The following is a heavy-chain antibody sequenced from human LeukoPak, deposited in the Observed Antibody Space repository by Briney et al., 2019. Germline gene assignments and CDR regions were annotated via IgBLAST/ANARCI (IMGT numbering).Heavy chain of an antibody. CDR2: IYSGGST. CDR1: GFTVTSNY. CDR3: ASRTLSIWADAFDI. Sequence: GGSLRLSCEASGFTVTSNYMSWVRQAPGKGLEWVSVIYSGGSTYYADSVKGRFTISRDNSKNTLYLQMNSLRAEDTAVYYCASRTLSIWADAFDIWGQGTMVTVSS. D-gene: IGHD3-16*01. J-gene: IGHJ3*02. V-gene: IGHV3-53*01.